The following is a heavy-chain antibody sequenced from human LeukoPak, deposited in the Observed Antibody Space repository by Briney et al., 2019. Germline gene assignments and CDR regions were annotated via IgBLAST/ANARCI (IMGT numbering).Heavy chain of an antibody. CDR3: ARDCSSTSSRAFDI. CDR1: GGSISSGSYY. V-gene: IGHV4-61*02. CDR2: IYTSGST. Sequence: SETLSLTCTVSGGSISSGSYYWSWIRQPAGKGLEWIGRIYTSGSTNYNPSLKSRVTISVDTSKNQFSLKLSSVTAADTAVYYCARDCSSTSSRAFDIWGQGTMVTVSS. D-gene: IGHD2-2*01. J-gene: IGHJ3*02.